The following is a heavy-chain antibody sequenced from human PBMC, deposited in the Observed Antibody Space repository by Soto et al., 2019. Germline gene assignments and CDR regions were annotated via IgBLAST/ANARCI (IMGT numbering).Heavy chain of an antibody. CDR1: GYTLTELS. Sequence: GASVKVSCKVSGYTLTELSMHWVRQAPGKGLEWMGGFDPEDGETIYAQKFQGRVTMTEDTSTDTAYMELSSLRSADTAVYYCARDRGGYCSSTSCYTRFRYYYYYGMDVWGQGTTVTVSS. D-gene: IGHD2-2*02. CDR2: FDPEDGET. CDR3: ARDRGGYCSSTSCYTRFRYYYYYGMDV. V-gene: IGHV1-24*01. J-gene: IGHJ6*02.